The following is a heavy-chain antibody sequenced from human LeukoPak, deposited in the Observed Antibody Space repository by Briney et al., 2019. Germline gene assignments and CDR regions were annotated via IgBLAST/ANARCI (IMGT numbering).Heavy chain of an antibody. CDR1: GFTFSSYA. Sequence: PGRSLRLSCAASGFTFSSYAMHWVRQAPGKGLEWVAVISYDGSNKYYADSVKGRFTISRDNSKNTLYLQMNSLRAEDTAVYYCARDTIAAAGPGYFDYWGQGTLVTVSS. CDR3: ARDTIAAAGPGYFDY. J-gene: IGHJ4*02. D-gene: IGHD6-13*01. CDR2: ISYDGSNK. V-gene: IGHV3-30*04.